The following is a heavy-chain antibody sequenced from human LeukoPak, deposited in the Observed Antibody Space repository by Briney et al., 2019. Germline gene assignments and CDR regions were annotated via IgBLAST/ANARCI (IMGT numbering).Heavy chain of an antibody. CDR2: VYMGGTT. J-gene: IGHJ4*02. CDR3: ARGLLRDGYTYTYSFDY. D-gene: IGHD5-18*01. Sequence: GGSLRLSCAAAGFTVSTNYMNWVRQAPGKGLEWVSVVYMGGTTYYADSVKGRFTISRDSTKNTIYLQMNNLRAEDTAVYYCARGLLRDGYTYTYSFDYWGQGALVTVSS. V-gene: IGHV3-66*01. CDR1: GFTVSTNY.